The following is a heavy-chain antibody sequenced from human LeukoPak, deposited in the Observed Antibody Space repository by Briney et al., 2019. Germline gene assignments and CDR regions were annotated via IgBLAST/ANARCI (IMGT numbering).Heavy chain of an antibody. CDR2: INHSGST. D-gene: IGHD5-18*01. J-gene: IGHJ4*02. V-gene: IGHV4-34*01. Sequence: SETLSLTCAVYGGSFNGYYWSWIRQPPGKGLEWIGEINHSGSTNYSPSLKSRVTLSVDTSKNQFSLRLSSVTAADTAVYYCARGQKYRSGYTVTELGSGYFDYWGQGTLVTVSS. CDR1: GGSFNGYY. CDR3: ARGQKYRSGYTVTELGSGYFDY.